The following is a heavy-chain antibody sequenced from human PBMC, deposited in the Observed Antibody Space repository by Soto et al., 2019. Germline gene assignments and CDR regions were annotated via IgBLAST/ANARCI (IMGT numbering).Heavy chain of an antibody. J-gene: IGHJ3*02. CDR2: ISSNGGST. CDR1: GFTFSSYA. CDR3: ASLPQYCSSTSCNLDAFDI. Sequence: GGSLSLSCAASGFTFSSYAMHWVRQAPGKGLEYVSAISSNGGSTYYANSVKGRFTISRDNSKNTLYLQMGSLRAEDMAVYYCASLPQYCSSTSCNLDAFDIWGQGTMVTVSS. D-gene: IGHD2-2*01. V-gene: IGHV3-64*01.